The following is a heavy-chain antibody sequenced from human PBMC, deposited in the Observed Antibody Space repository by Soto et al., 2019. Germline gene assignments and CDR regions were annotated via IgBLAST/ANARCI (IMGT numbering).Heavy chain of an antibody. CDR1: GFTFSSYS. V-gene: IGHV3-48*02. CDR3: ASVVGTLYYGMAV. CDR2: ISSSSSTI. J-gene: IGHJ6*02. Sequence: EVQLVESGGGLVQPGGSLRLSCAASGFTFSSYSMNWVRQAPGKGLEWVSYISSSSSTIYYADSVKGRFTISRDNAKNSRYLQMNSLRDEDTAVYYCASVVGTLYYGMAVWGQGTTVTVSS. D-gene: IGHD1-7*01.